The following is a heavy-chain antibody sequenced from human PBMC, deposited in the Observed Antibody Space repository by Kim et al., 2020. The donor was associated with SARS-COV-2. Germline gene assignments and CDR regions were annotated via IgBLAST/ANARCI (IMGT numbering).Heavy chain of an antibody. J-gene: IGHJ4*02. CDR3: TTGRGTGDLSY. Sequence: TEYAAPVKGRFTISSDDSKNTLYLQMNSLKTEDTAVYYCTTGRGTGDLSYWGQGTLVTVSS. D-gene: IGHD7-27*01. V-gene: IGHV3-15*01. CDR2: T.